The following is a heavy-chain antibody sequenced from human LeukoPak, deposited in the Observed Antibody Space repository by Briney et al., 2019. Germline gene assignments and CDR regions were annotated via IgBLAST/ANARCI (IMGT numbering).Heavy chain of an antibody. CDR3: ARHMDTAMVTGHYYYYMDV. Sequence: KASDTLSLTCTLSGGSISGYYWRWVRQPPGEGLEWLGYIYYSGSTNYNPSLKSRVTISVDTSKSQYSLKLSSVTAEDTAVYYCARHMDTAMVTGHYYYYMDVWGKGTTVTVSS. CDR2: IYYSGST. CDR1: GGSISGYY. J-gene: IGHJ6*03. D-gene: IGHD5-18*01. V-gene: IGHV4-59*08.